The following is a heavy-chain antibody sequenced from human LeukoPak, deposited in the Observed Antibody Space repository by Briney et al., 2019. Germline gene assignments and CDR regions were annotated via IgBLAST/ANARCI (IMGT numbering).Heavy chain of an antibody. V-gene: IGHV3-23*01. D-gene: IGHD6-19*01. J-gene: IGHJ4*02. CDR3: ARAQTSSGWYGMKSDFDY. CDR1: GFTFSSYA. Sequence: PGGSPRLSCAASGFTFSSYAISWVRQAPGKGLEWVSVISGSGGSTYYADSVKGRFTISRDNSKNTLYLQMNSLRAEDTAVYYCARAQTSSGWYGMKSDFDYWGQGTLVTVSS. CDR2: ISGSGGST.